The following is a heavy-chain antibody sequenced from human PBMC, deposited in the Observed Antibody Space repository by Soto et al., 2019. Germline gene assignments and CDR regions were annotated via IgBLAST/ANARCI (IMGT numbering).Heavy chain of an antibody. CDR1: GGSISSGDYY. Sequence: SETLSLTCTVSGGSISSGDYYWSWIRQPPGKGLEWIGYIYYSGSTYYNPSLKSRVTISVDTSKNQFSLKLSSVTAADTAVYYFASNSYGYTFYAYWGQGTLVPVSS. CDR3: ASNSYGYTFYAY. V-gene: IGHV4-30-4*01. J-gene: IGHJ1*01. D-gene: IGHD5-18*01. CDR2: IYYSGST.